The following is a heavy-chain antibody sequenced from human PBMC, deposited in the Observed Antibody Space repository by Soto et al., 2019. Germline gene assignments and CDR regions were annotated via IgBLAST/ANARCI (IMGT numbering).Heavy chain of an antibody. V-gene: IGHV4-34*01. J-gene: IGHJ6*03. CDR3: ATAARLLHYYMDV. Sequence: SETLSLXCAVHGGSFSGYYWSWIRQPPGKGLEWIGEINHSGSTNYNPSLKSRVTISVDTSKNQFSLKLSSVTAADTAVYYCATAARLLHYYMDVWGKGTTVTVSS. D-gene: IGHD6-6*01. CDR2: INHSGST. CDR1: GGSFSGYY.